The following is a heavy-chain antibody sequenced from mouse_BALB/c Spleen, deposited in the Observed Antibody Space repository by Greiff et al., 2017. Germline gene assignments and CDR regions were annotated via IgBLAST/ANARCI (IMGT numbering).Heavy chain of an antibody. Sequence: LVESGAELVRPGTSVKVSCKASGYAFTNYLIEWVKQRPGQGLEWIGVINPGSGGTNYNEKFKGKATLTADKSSSTAYMQLSSLTSDDSAVYFCARERGDSSGYVGFAYWGQGTLVTVSA. V-gene: IGHV1-54*01. J-gene: IGHJ3*01. CDR2: INPGSGGT. CDR3: ARERGDSSGYVGFAY. CDR1: GYAFTNYL. D-gene: IGHD3-2*01.